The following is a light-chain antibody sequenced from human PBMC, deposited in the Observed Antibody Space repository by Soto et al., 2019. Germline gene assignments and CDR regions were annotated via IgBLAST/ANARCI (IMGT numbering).Light chain of an antibody. CDR1: QSVSSN. Sequence: EIVMTQSPATLSVSPGERATLSCRASQSVSSNLAWYQQKPGQAPRLLIYGASTRATGIPARFSGSGSVTEFTLTISSLQSEDFAVYYCQQYNNWHFVVGGGTKVEIK. CDR3: QQYNNWHFV. V-gene: IGKV3-15*01. J-gene: IGKJ4*01. CDR2: GAS.